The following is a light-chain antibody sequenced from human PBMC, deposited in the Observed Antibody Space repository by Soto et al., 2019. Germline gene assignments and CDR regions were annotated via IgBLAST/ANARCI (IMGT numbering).Light chain of an antibody. CDR1: SSDVGTYNY. J-gene: IGLJ1*01. Sequence: VRTEPPSETGSPAQSATISNNRTSSDVGTYNYVSWYQQHPGKAPKLMIYEVNKRPAGVPDRFSGSKSGIMASLTVSGLQTEDEANYYGSSYAGNNNLYVFGTGTKVT. V-gene: IGLV2-8*01. CDR3: SSYAGNNNLYV. CDR2: EVN.